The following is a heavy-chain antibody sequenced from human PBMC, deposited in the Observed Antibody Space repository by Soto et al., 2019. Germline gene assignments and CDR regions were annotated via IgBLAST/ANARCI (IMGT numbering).Heavy chain of an antibody. CDR1: GFTFISYA. V-gene: IGHV3-23*01. J-gene: IGHJ4*02. Sequence: GGSLRLSCAASGFTFISYAMIWVRQATGKGLEWVSAISGSGGSTYYADSVKGRFTISRDNSKNTLYLQMNSLRAEDTAVYYCAKDSSWLVVVVAATGSYFDYWGQGTLVTVSS. CDR3: AKDSSWLVVVVAATGSYFDY. CDR2: ISGSGGST. D-gene: IGHD2-15*01.